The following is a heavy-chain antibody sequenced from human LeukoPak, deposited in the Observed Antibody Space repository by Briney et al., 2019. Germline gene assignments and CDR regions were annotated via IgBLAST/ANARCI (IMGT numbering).Heavy chain of an antibody. CDR2: INTNTGNP. D-gene: IGHD6-13*01. CDR3: ARWESIAAALYYFDY. CDR1: GYTFTGYY. Sequence: ASVKVSCKASGYTFTGYYMHWVRQAPGQGLEWMGWINTNTGNPTYAQGFTGRFVFSLDTSVSTAYLQISSLKAEDTAVYYCARWESIAAALYYFDYWGQGTLVTVSS. V-gene: IGHV7-4-1*02. J-gene: IGHJ4*02.